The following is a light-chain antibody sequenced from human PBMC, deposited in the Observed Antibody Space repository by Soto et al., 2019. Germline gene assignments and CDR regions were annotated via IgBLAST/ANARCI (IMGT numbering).Light chain of an antibody. Sequence: EIVLTRSPGTLSLSPGERATLSCRASQSVSSSYLAWYQQKPGQAPRLLIYGASSRATGIPDRFSGSGSGTDFTLTISRLEPDFFAGYYYHQYVHSPPARFAPETKVDIK. CDR3: HQYVHSPPAR. V-gene: IGKV3-20*01. CDR1: QSVSSSY. J-gene: IGKJ1*01. CDR2: GAS.